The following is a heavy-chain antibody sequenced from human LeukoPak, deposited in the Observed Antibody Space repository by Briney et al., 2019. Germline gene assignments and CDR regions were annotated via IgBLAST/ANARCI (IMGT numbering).Heavy chain of an antibody. CDR1: GFTFSSYA. J-gene: IGHJ3*02. Sequence: GGSLRLSCAASGFTFSSYAMNWVRQAPGKGLEWLAYITAGGSTIYYAESVKGRFTISRDNAKSSLYLQMNSLRAEDTALYYCAREAPDSFDIWGQGTMVTVSS. V-gene: IGHV3-48*03. CDR2: ITAGGSTI. CDR3: AREAPDSFDI.